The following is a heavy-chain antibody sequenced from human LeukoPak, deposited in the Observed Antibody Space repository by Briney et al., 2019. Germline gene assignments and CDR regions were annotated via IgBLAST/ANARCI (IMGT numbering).Heavy chain of an antibody. J-gene: IGHJ3*02. CDR1: AYTFTSYY. D-gene: IGHD3-3*01. Sequence: GASVKVSCKSSAYTFTSYYMHLVRQAPGQGLEWMGIINPSGGSTSYAQKFQGRVTMTMYTATSTVYMELSSLRSEDTAVYYCARDRFWSAPYMGSGYDAFDIWGQGTMVTVSS. CDR2: INPSGGST. V-gene: IGHV1-46*01. CDR3: ARDRFWSAPYMGSGYDAFDI.